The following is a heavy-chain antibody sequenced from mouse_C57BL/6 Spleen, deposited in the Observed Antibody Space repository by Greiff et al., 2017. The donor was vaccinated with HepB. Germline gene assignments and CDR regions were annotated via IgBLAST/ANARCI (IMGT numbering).Heavy chain of an antibody. Sequence: VQLQQSGTVLARPGASVKMSCKTSGYTFTSYWMHWVKQRPGQGLEWIGAIYPGNSDTSYNQKFKGKAKLTAVTSASTAYMELSSLTNEDSAVYYCTRFPYDGYYYFDYWGQGTTLTVSS. CDR3: TRFPYDGYYYFDY. J-gene: IGHJ2*01. CDR1: GYTFTSYW. D-gene: IGHD2-3*01. CDR2: IYPGNSDT. V-gene: IGHV1-5*01.